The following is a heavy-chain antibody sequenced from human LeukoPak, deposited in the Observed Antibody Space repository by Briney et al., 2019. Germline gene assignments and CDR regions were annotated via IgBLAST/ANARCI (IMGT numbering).Heavy chain of an antibody. D-gene: IGHD4-23*01. CDR3: AKDQLGYAYGGNQLIFDY. Sequence: GGSLRLSCAASGFTFSCYAMSWLRQAPGKGVEGVAGISVGGSSKFYANSVKCQFTISRDNSKNTLYLQMNRLSPEDTAVYYCAKDQLGYAYGGNQLIFDYWGQGTLVTVSS. J-gene: IGHJ4*02. CDR2: ISVGGSSK. CDR1: GFTFSCYA. V-gene: IGHV3-23*01.